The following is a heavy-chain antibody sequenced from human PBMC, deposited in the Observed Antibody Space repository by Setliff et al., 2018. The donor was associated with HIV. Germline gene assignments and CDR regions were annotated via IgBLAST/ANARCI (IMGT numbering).Heavy chain of an antibody. CDR2: VGAVGAPT. CDR1: GFTFSTYA. Sequence: GSLRLSCAASGFTFSTYAMGWVRQAPGKGLEWVSTVGAVGAPTHYAESVKGRFTISKDNSKNTLYLQMSSLRDEDTAVYYCARGNTMVTDFDYWGQGTLVTVSS. CDR3: ARGNTMVTDFDY. J-gene: IGHJ4*02. D-gene: IGHD3-10*01. V-gene: IGHV3-23*01.